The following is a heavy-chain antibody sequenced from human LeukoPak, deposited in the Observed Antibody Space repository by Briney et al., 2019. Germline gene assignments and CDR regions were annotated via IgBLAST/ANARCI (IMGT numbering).Heavy chain of an antibody. CDR3: AKDVPLAYCGGDCYSPPYFDY. D-gene: IGHD2-21*02. CDR1: GFTFSSYW. J-gene: IGHJ4*02. CDR2: INSDGSST. V-gene: IGHV3-74*01. Sequence: GESLRLSCAASGFTFSSYWMHWVRQAPGKGLVWVSRINSDGSSTSYADSVKGRFTISRDNAKNTLYLQMNSLRAEDTAVYYCAKDVPLAYCGGDCYSPPYFDYWGQGTLVTVSS.